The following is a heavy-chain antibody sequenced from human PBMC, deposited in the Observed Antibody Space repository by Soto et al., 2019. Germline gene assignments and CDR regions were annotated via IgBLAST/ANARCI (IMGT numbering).Heavy chain of an antibody. CDR2: IYQSGSP. V-gene: IGHV4-4*02. D-gene: IGHD5-18*01. CDR3: ARAEGSSYGYMDH. CDR1: GGSIRSNNW. Sequence: QVQLQESGPGLVKPSGTLSLTCAVSGGSIRSNNWWSWVRQSPGKGLEWIGEIYQSGSPNYNPSPASTVXXAXDXXKTQFSLTLSSVTAADTAVYYCARAEGSSYGYMDHWGQGTLVTVSS. J-gene: IGHJ4*02.